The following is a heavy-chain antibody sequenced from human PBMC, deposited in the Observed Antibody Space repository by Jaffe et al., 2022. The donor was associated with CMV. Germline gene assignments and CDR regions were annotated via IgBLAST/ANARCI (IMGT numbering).Heavy chain of an antibody. CDR1: GFTFSSYW. D-gene: IGHD3-16*01. Sequence: EVQLVESGGGLVQPGGSLRLSCAASGFTFSSYWMSWVRQAPGKGLEWVANIKQDGSEKYYVDSVKGRFTISRDNAKNSLYLQMNSLRAEDTAVYYCARVNYDYVWGHWMSELDYWGQGTLVTVSS. J-gene: IGHJ4*02. CDR2: IKQDGSEK. CDR3: ARVNYDYVWGHWMSELDY. V-gene: IGHV3-7*03.